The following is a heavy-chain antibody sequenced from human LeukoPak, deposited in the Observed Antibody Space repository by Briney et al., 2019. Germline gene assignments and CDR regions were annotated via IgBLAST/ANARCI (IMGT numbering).Heavy chain of an antibody. J-gene: IGHJ4*02. D-gene: IGHD6-13*01. CDR3: AKTGGYSSSWYDY. CDR2: ISGSGGST. CDR1: GFTFSSYW. V-gene: IGHV3-23*01. Sequence: PGGSLRLSCAASGFTFSSYWMSWVRQAPGKGLEWVSAISGSGGSTYYADSVKGRFTTSRDNSKNTLYLQMNSLRAEDTAVYYCAKTGGYSSSWYDYWGQGTLVTVSS.